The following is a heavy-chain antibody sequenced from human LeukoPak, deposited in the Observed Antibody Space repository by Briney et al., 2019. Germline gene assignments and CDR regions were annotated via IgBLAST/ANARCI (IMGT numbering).Heavy chain of an antibody. CDR2: ISGSGGST. D-gene: IGHD3-3*01. V-gene: IGHV3-23*01. CDR3: AKLRSPQIRFLEWLFSD. CDR1: GFTFSSYA. Sequence: PGGSLRLSCAASGFTFSSYAMSWVRQAPGKGLEWVSAISGSGGSTYYADSVKGRFTISRDNSENTLYLQMNSLRVEGTAVFYCAKLRSPQIRFLEWLFSDWGQGTLVTVSS. J-gene: IGHJ4*02.